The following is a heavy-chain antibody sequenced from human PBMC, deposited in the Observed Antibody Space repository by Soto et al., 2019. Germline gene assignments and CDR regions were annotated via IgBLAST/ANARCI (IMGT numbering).Heavy chain of an antibody. CDR3: VRDVDGDSGY. J-gene: IGHJ4*02. V-gene: IGHV3-74*01. CDR2: INRDGSDT. D-gene: IGHD4-17*01. Sequence: EVQLVESGGGLIQPGGSLRLSCVASGFTVRDYWMHWVRQAPGKGLMWVSRINRDGSDTSYADSVKGRFTISRDNAKNTLSLQMNSLRVEDTAVYYCVRDVDGDSGYWGQATLVTVSS. CDR1: GFTVRDYW.